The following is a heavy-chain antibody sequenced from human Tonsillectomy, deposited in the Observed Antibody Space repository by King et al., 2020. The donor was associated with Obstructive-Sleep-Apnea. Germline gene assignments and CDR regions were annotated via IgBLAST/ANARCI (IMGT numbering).Heavy chain of an antibody. V-gene: IGHV3-30*18. CDR3: AKDLVGVTDFDY. D-gene: IGHD1-26*01. J-gene: IGHJ4*02. CDR2: ISYDGSNK. Sequence: VQLVESGGGVVQPGRSLRLSCAASGFIFSSYGMHWVRQAPGKGLEWVAVISYDGSNKYYADSVKGRFTISRDNSKNTRFLQMNGLRAEDTAVYYCAKDLVGVTDFDYWGQGTLVTVSS. CDR1: GFIFSSYG.